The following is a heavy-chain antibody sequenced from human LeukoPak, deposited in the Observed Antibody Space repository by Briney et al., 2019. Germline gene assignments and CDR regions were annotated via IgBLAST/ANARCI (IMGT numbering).Heavy chain of an antibody. Sequence: KPSETLSLTCTVSGDSISSYYWSWIRQPAGKGLEWIGRMYSSGTTHYSPSLKSRITMSVDTSKNQFSLRLSSVTAADTAVYYCAREGGSYRSFDYWGQGTLVTVPS. CDR2: MYSSGTT. CDR3: AREGGSYRSFDY. CDR1: GDSISSYY. V-gene: IGHV4-4*07. D-gene: IGHD1-26*01. J-gene: IGHJ4*02.